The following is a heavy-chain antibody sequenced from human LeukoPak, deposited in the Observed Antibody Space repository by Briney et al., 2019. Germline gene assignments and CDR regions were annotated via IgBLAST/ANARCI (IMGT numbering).Heavy chain of an antibody. D-gene: IGHD2-21*02. V-gene: IGHV3-49*04. CDR3: TPLQVT. Sequence: PGRSLRLSCAASGITFGDYAMNWVRQAPGKGLEWVGFIRDKVHGGTPEYAASVKGRFTISRDDSKSIAYLQMNGLKTEDTAVYYCTPLQVTWGQGTLVTVSS. J-gene: IGHJ4*02. CDR1: GITFGDYA. CDR2: IRDKVHGGTP.